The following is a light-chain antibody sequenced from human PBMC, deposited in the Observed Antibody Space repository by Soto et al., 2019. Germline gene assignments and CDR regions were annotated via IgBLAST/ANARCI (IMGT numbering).Light chain of an antibody. Sequence: QSALTQPPSASGSPGQSGTISCTGTSSDVGAYDYVSWYQQHPGKAPKLMIYEINKRPSGVPDRFAGSKSGNTASLTVSGLQAEDEADYYCSSFAGSNNFPYVFGTGTKLTVL. CDR1: SSDVGAYDY. CDR3: SSFAGSNNFPYV. J-gene: IGLJ1*01. V-gene: IGLV2-8*01. CDR2: EIN.